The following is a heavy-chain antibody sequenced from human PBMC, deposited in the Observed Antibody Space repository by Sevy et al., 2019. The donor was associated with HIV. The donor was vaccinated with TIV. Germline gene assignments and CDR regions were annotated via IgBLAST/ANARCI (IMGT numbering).Heavy chain of an antibody. CDR3: ARVRITIFGVVIKEGYYMDV. D-gene: IGHD3-3*01. V-gene: IGHV4-59*01. CDR1: GGSISSYY. Sequence: SETLSLTCTVSGGSISSYYWSWIRQPPGKGLEWIGYIYYSGSTNYNPSLKSRVTISVETSKNQFSLKLSSVTAADTAVYYCARVRITIFGVVIKEGYYMDVWGKGTTVTVSS. CDR2: IYYSGST. J-gene: IGHJ6*03.